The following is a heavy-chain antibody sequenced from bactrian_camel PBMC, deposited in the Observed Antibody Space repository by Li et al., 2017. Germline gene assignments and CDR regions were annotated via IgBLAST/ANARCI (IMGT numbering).Heavy chain of an antibody. CDR3: AAGYQGSGTWYSRLGEFDYRQ. Sequence: HVQLVESGGGSVLAGGSLRLSCATSGSTSSYNCVAWFRQPPGKEREGVATISTTTGRTLYANPVKGRFTISHDNAKNTVYLQMNSLQPGDTGVYYCAAGYQGSGTWYSRLGEFDYRQWGQGTQVTVS. J-gene: IGHJ4*01. CDR2: ISTTTGRT. CDR1: GSTSSYNC. D-gene: IGHD2*01. V-gene: IGHV3S1*01.